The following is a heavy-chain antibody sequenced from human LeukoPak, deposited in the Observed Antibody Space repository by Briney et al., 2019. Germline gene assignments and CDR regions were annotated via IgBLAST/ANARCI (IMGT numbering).Heavy chain of an antibody. J-gene: IGHJ6*03. V-gene: IGHV1-2*02. CDR1: GYTFTNYY. CDR3: ARVSLPGAYYYYYYMDV. CDR2: INPNSGGT. D-gene: IGHD3-10*01. Sequence: ASVKVSCKASGYTFTNYYIHWVRQAPGQGLEWMGWINPNSGGTNYAQKFQGRVTMTRDTSISTAYMELSRLRSDDTAVYYCARVSLPGAYYYYYYMDVWGKGTTVTVSS.